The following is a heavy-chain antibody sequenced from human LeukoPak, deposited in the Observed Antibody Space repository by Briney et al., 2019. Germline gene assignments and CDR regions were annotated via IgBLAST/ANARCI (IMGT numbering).Heavy chain of an antibody. V-gene: IGHV3-23*01. CDR2: ISGSGGST. J-gene: IGHJ4*02. D-gene: IGHD5-12*01. CDR3: AKVGWLGGRDY. Sequence: GGSLRLSCATSGFTFSQYSINWVRQAPGKGLEWVSAISGSGGSTYYADSVKGRFTISRDNSKNTLYLQMNNLRAEDTAVYYCAKVGWLGGRDYWGQGTLVTVSS. CDR1: GFTFSQYS.